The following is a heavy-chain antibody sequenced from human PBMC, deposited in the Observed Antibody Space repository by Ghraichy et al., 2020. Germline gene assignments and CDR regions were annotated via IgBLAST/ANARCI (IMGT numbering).Heavy chain of an antibody. Sequence: GESLNISCAASGFTFSSYSMNWVRQAPGKGLEWVSYISSSSSTIYYADSVKGRFTISRDNAKNSLYLQMNSLRDEDTAVYYCATYDYGDYQAVDYWGQGTLVTVSS. J-gene: IGHJ4*02. CDR2: ISSSSSTI. D-gene: IGHD4-17*01. V-gene: IGHV3-48*02. CDR1: GFTFSSYS. CDR3: ATYDYGDYQAVDY.